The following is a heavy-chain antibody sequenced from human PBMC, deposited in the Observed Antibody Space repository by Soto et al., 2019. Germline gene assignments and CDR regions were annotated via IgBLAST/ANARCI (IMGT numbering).Heavy chain of an antibody. CDR2: INTDNGNT. Sequence: QVQLVQSGAEVKKPGASVKVSCKASGYRFTDYAIHWVRQAPGQRLEWMGWINTDNGNTKYSENFQGRVTIIRDPSASTAYMELSSLRSDDTAVYYCAREGSSYVFDFWGQGTLVSVSS. CDR1: GYRFTDYA. J-gene: IGHJ4*02. D-gene: IGHD6-6*01. V-gene: IGHV1-3*04. CDR3: AREGSSYVFDF.